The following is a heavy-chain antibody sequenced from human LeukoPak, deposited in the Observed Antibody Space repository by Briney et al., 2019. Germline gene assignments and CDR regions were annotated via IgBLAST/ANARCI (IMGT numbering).Heavy chain of an antibody. Sequence: SVKVSCKASGGTFSSYAISWVRQAPGQGLEWMGGIIPIFGTANYAQKFQGRITITADKSTSTAYMELSSLRSEDTAVYYCARSGIIAAAGPYYFDYWGQGTLVTVSS. J-gene: IGHJ4*02. CDR2: IIPIFGTA. D-gene: IGHD6-13*01. CDR3: ARSGIIAAAGPYYFDY. V-gene: IGHV1-69*06. CDR1: GGTFSSYA.